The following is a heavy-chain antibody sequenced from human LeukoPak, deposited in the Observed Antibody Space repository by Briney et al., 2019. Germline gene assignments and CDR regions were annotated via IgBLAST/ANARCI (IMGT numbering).Heavy chain of an antibody. CDR1: GGSISSSNW. V-gene: IGHV4-4*02. J-gene: IGHJ2*01. CDR3: ARDQPYSSGWPPQYWYFDL. D-gene: IGHD6-19*01. Sequence: SETLSLTCAVSGGSISSSNWWSWVRQPPGKGLEWIGEIYHSGSTNYNPSLKSRATISVDKSKNQFSLQLNSVTPEDTAVYYCARDQPYSSGWPPQYWYFDLWGRGTLVTVSS. CDR2: IYHSGST.